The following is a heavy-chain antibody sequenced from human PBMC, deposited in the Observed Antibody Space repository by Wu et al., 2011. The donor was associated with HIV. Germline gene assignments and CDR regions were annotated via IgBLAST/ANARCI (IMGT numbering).Heavy chain of an antibody. D-gene: IGHD4-17*01. CDR3: ARSHWENGDYRAFDI. CDR1: GGTFSSYA. J-gene: IGHJ3*02. CDR2: IIPIFGTA. Sequence: QVQLVQSGAEVKKPGSSVKVSCKASGGTFSSYAIIWVRQAPGQGLEWMGRIIPIFGTANYAQKFQRRVTITADKSTSTAYMELSSLRSEDTAVFYCARSHWENGDYRAFDIWGQGTLVTVSS. V-gene: IGHV1-69*14.